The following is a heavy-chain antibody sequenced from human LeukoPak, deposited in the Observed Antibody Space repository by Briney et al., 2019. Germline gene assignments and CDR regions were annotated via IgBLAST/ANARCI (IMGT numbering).Heavy chain of an antibody. D-gene: IGHD3-16*01. Sequence: GGSLRLSCAASGFTFSSDWMTWVRQAPGKGLEWVANIKHNGNEKNYVDSVEGRFTISRDNAKNSLSLQMNSLRAEDTAVYYCARALRTFDSWGQGTLVTVSS. CDR3: ARALRTFDS. CDR1: GFTFSSDW. CDR2: IKHNGNEK. J-gene: IGHJ4*02. V-gene: IGHV3-7*04.